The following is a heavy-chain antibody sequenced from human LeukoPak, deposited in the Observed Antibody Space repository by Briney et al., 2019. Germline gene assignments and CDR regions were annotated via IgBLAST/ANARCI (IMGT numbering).Heavy chain of an antibody. Sequence: GGSLRLSCAASGFTVSSNYMSWVRQAPGKGLEWVSVIYSGGSTYYADSVKGRFTISRDNSKNTLYLQMSSLRAEDTAVYYCVKDVNTVTISYFDYWGQGTLVTVSS. CDR1: GFTVSSNY. D-gene: IGHD4-17*01. V-gene: IGHV3-66*01. J-gene: IGHJ4*02. CDR2: IYSGGST. CDR3: VKDVNTVTISYFDY.